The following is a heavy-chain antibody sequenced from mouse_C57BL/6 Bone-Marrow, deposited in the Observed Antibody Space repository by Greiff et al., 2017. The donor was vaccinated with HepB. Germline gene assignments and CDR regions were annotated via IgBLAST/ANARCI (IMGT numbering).Heavy chain of an antibody. V-gene: IGHV1-82*01. Sequence: VQLQQSGPELVKPGASVKISCKASGYAFSSSWMNWVKQRPGKGLEWIGRIYPGDGDTNYNGKFKGKATLTADKSSSTAYMQLSSLTSEDSAVYFCAPDEYDWFAYWGQGTLVTVSA. J-gene: IGHJ3*01. CDR1: GYAFSSSW. D-gene: IGHD2-4*01. CDR3: APDEYDWFAY. CDR2: IYPGDGDT.